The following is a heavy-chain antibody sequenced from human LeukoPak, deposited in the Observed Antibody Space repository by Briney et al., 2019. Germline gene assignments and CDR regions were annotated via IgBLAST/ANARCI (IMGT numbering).Heavy chain of an antibody. Sequence: GGSLRLSCAASGFTFSSYGMSWVRQAPGKGLEWASAISGSGGSTYYADSVKGRFTISRDNSKNTLYLQMNSLRAEDTAVYYCAKAPTVTTYYYYMDVWGKGTTVTISS. V-gene: IGHV3-23*01. CDR1: GFTFSSYG. CDR2: ISGSGGST. CDR3: AKAPTVTTYYYYMDV. D-gene: IGHD4-17*01. J-gene: IGHJ6*03.